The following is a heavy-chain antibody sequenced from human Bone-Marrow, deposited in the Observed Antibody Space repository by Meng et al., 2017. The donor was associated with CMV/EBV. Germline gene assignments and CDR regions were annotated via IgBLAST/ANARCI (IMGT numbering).Heavy chain of an antibody. CDR1: GFVFSSYV. Sequence: ASGFVFSSYVMTWVRQAPGKGLEWIASISGSGDRISYADSLKGRFTISRDNTQTSLYLQMNSLRPEDTALYYCASPGIAARESAFDIWGQGTMVTVSS. CDR3: ASPGIAARESAFDI. J-gene: IGHJ3*02. D-gene: IGHD6-13*01. V-gene: IGHV3-21*01. CDR2: ISGSGDRI.